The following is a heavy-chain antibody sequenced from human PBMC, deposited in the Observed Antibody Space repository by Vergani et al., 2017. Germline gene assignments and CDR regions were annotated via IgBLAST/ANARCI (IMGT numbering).Heavy chain of an antibody. CDR1: GGSISSSSYY. CDR2: IYYSGST. CDR3: ARYYYDSSGYYQGNWFDP. V-gene: IGHV4-39*01. J-gene: IGHJ5*02. Sequence: QLQLQESGPGLVKPSETLSLTCTVSGGSISSSSYYWGWIRQPPGKGLEWIGSIYYSGSTYYNPSLKSRVTISVDTSKNHFSLKLGSVTAADTAVYYCARYYYDSSGYYQGNWFDPWGQGTLVTVSS. D-gene: IGHD3-22*01.